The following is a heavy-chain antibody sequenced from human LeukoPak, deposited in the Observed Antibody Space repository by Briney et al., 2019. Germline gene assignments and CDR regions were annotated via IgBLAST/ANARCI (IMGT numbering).Heavy chain of an antibody. V-gene: IGHV3-23*01. CDR1: GFTFSSYA. CDR2: ISGSGGNT. CDR3: ARDLNTIFGVVIERFDY. D-gene: IGHD3-3*01. J-gene: IGHJ4*02. Sequence: GGSLRLSCAASGFTFSSYAMSWVRQAPGKGLEWVSGISGSGGNTYYADSVKGRFTISRDNAKNSLYLQMNSLRAEDTAVYYCARDLNTIFGVVIERFDYWGQGTLVTVSS.